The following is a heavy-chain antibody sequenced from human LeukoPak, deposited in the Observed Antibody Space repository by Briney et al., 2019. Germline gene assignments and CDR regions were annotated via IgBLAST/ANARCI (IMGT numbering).Heavy chain of an antibody. Sequence: GGSLRLSCAASGFTVSSNYMHWVRQAPGKGLVWVSRIHSDGIGTSYADSVRGRFTISRDNAKNTLYLQMNSLRAEDTAVYYCARDQGSFDYWGQGTLVTVSS. CDR3: ARDQGSFDY. J-gene: IGHJ4*02. V-gene: IGHV3-74*01. CDR2: IHSDGIGT. CDR1: GFTVSSNY.